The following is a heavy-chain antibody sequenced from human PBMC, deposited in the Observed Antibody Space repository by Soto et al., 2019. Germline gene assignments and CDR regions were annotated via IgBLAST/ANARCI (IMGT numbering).Heavy chain of an antibody. J-gene: IGHJ5*02. D-gene: IGHD6-19*01. CDR3: TGGRSSGWYMSWFDP. CDR1: GFTYSNDG. Sequence: GASVKVSCKGPGFTYSNDGFNWVRHAPGQGLEWVGWVSAGNGNTKYSQKFQGRVTMTRDTSASTAYMELSSLRSEDTAVYYCTGGRSSGWYMSWFDPWGQGTLVTVSS. CDR2: VSAGNGNT. V-gene: IGHV1-18*01.